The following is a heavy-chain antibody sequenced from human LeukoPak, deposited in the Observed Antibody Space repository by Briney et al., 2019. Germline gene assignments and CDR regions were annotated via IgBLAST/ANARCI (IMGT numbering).Heavy chain of an antibody. Sequence: SQTLSLTCTVSGGSISSGSYYWSWIRQPAGKGLEWIGRIYTSGSTNYSPSLKSRVTISVDTSKNQFSLKLSSVTAEDTAVYYCAREVDFGVVPNWFDPWGQGTLVTVSS. J-gene: IGHJ5*02. V-gene: IGHV4-61*02. D-gene: IGHD3-3*01. CDR1: GGSISSGSYY. CDR3: AREVDFGVVPNWFDP. CDR2: IYTSGST.